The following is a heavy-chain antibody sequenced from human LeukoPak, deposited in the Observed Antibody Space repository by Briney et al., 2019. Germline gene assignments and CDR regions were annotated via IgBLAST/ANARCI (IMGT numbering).Heavy chain of an antibody. Sequence: GGSLRLSCAASGFTFSIYAMNWVRQAPGKGLEWVSVIGGSADSADYADSVKGRFTISRDNSKNTLYLQMNSLRAEDTAVYYCARAVLWGQGTLVTVSS. CDR1: GFTFSIYA. CDR2: IGGSADSA. CDR3: ARAVL. J-gene: IGHJ4*02. D-gene: IGHD4/OR15-4a*01. V-gene: IGHV3-23*01.